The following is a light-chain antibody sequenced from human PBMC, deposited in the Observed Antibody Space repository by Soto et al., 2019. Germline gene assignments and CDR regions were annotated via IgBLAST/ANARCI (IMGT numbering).Light chain of an antibody. Sequence: QLVLTQSPSASASLGASVKLTCTLSSGHSSYAIAWHQQQPEKGPRYLMNLNSDGSHTKGDGIPDRFSGSSSGAERYLTISSLQSEDEADYYCQTWGTDIVVFGGGTQLTVL. V-gene: IGLV4-69*01. CDR3: QTWGTDIVV. CDR2: LNSDGSH. J-gene: IGLJ2*01. CDR1: SGHSSYA.